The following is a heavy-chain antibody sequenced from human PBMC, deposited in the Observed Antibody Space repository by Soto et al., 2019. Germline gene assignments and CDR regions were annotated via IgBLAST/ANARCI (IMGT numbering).Heavy chain of an antibody. J-gene: IGHJ4*02. D-gene: IGHD3-3*01. CDR1: GFTFISYA. V-gene: IGHV3-23*01. CDR3: AKGGWYYDFWSGYHFDY. CDR2: ISGSGGST. Sequence: GGSLRLSCAASGFTFISYAMSWVRPAPGKGLEWGSAISGSGGSTYYADSVKGRFTISRDNSKNTLYLQMNSLRAEDTAVYYCAKGGWYYDFWSGYHFDYWGQGTLVTLAS.